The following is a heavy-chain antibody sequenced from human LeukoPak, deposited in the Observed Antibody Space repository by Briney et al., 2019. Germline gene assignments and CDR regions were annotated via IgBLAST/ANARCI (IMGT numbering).Heavy chain of an antibody. CDR1: GYSISSGYY. J-gene: IGHJ4*02. D-gene: IGHD5-12*01. Sequence: SETLSLTCAVSGYSISSGYYWGWTRQPPGKGLEWIGSIYHSGSTYYNPSLKSRVTISVDTSKNQFSLKLSSVTAADTAVYYCARLASLGGYDYYFDYWGQGTLVTVSS. CDR3: ARLASLGGYDYYFDY. CDR2: IYHSGST. V-gene: IGHV4-38-2*01.